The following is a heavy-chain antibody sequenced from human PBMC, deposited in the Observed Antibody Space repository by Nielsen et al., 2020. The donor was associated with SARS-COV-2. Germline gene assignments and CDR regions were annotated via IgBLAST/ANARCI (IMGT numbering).Heavy chain of an antibody. CDR2: IKEDGSEK. Sequence: GESLKISCAASGFTFSSYAMSWVRQAPGKGLEWVANIKEDGSEKYYVDSVKGRFTISRDNANNSLYLQMNSLRAEDTAVYYCAREGVWGQGTMVTVSS. CDR3: AREGV. CDR1: GFTFSSYA. J-gene: IGHJ3*01. V-gene: IGHV3-7*01.